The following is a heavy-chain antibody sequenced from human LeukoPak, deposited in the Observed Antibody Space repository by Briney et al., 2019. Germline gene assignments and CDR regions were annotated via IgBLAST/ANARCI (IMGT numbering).Heavy chain of an antibody. Sequence: PGGSLRLSCAASGFNFSSYDMHWVRQATGKGLEWVSAIGTAGDTYYPGSVKCRFTISRENAKNFLYLQMNSLRAGDTAVYYCARSDVGATTVWGQGTLVTVSS. J-gene: IGHJ4*02. V-gene: IGHV3-13*01. CDR2: IGTAGDT. D-gene: IGHD1-26*01. CDR1: GFNFSSYD. CDR3: ARSDVGATTV.